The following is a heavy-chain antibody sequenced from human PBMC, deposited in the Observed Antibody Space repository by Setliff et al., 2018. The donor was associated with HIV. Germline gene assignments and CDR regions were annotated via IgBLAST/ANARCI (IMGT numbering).Heavy chain of an antibody. CDR3: ARDPTTGVDY. D-gene: IGHD4-4*01. Sequence: PSETLSLTCTVSAFSIHSDYYWAWIRQSPGRGLESPGGGLEWIGHIFHSGSTYYNPSLKNRVSMSIDTSQNQFSLRLTSLTAADTAIYYCARDPTTGVDYWGQGTLVTVSS. V-gene: IGHV4-38-2*02. J-gene: IGHJ4*02. CDR1: AFSIHSDYY. CDR2: IFHSGST.